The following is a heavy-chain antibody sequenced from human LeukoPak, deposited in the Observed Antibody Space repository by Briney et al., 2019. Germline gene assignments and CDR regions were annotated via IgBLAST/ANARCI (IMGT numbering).Heavy chain of an antibody. CDR3: ARDSARDFDWLATARPLIDY. CDR1: GYTFTSYG. Sequence: ASVKLSCKASGYTFTSYGISWVRQAPGQGLEWMGWISAYNGNTNYAQTLKGRVTMTTDTSTSTAYMELRSLRSDDTAVYYCARDSARDFDWLATARPLIDYWGQGTLVTVSS. D-gene: IGHD3-9*01. J-gene: IGHJ4*02. CDR2: ISAYNGNT. V-gene: IGHV1-18*01.